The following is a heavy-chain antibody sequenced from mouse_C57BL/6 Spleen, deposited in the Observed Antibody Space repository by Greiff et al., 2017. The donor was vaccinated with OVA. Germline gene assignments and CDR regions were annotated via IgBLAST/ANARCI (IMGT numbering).Heavy chain of an antibody. CDR3: ARNGVLTGSSWYAY. D-gene: IGHD4-1*01. V-gene: IGHV2-2*01. CDR2: IWSGGST. CDR1: GFSLTSYG. J-gene: IGHJ3*01. Sequence: QVQLQQSGPGLVQPSQSLSITCTVSGFSLTSYGVHWVRQSPGKGLEWLGVIWSGGSTDYNAAFISRLSISKDNSKSQVFFKMNSLQADDTAIYYCARNGVLTGSSWYAYWGQGTLVTVSA.